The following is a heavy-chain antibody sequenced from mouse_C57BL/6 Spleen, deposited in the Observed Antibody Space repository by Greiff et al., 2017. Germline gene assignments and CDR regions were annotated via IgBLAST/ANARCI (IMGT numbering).Heavy chain of an antibody. V-gene: IGHV5-4*01. Sequence: EVLRVVSGGGLVKPGGSLKLSCAASGFTFSSYAMSWVRQTPEKRLAWVATISDGGSYTYHPDNVKGRFTISRNNAKNNLYMQMSHLKSEDTAMYYCASISDDGYLGFAYWGQGTLVTVSA. CDR1: GFTFSSYA. CDR3: ASISDDGYLGFAY. CDR2: ISDGGSYT. J-gene: IGHJ3*01. D-gene: IGHD2-3*01.